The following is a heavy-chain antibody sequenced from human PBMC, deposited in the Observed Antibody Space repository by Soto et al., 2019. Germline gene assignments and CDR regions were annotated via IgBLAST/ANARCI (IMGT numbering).Heavy chain of an antibody. J-gene: IGHJ2*01. V-gene: IGHV1-46*01. CDR3: ARVRGGGSEYFFDL. CDR2: INPSGGTT. D-gene: IGHD2-15*01. CDR1: GYTFTRYN. Sequence: ASVKVSCKAAGYTFTRYNVHWVRQAPGQGLEWMAIINPSGGTTYYVQKFEGRVTLTTDTSTSTVYMELSSLRSDDTAVYYCARVRGGGSEYFFDLWGRGTLVTVSS.